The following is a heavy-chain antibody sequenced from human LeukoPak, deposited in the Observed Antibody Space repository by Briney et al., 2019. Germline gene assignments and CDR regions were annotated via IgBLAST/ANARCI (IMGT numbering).Heavy chain of an antibody. D-gene: IGHD3-22*01. Sequence: SETLSLTCAVSGGSFSGYYWSWIRQPPGKGLEWIGEINHSGSTNYIASLESRVTLSVDTSKNQFSLNMNSVTAADTAVYYCARHRKRSGGYFGSGHDGFDIWGQGTMVTVSS. CDR1: GGSFSGYY. V-gene: IGHV4-34*01. J-gene: IGHJ3*02. CDR2: INHSGST. CDR3: ARHRKRSGGYFGSGHDGFDI.